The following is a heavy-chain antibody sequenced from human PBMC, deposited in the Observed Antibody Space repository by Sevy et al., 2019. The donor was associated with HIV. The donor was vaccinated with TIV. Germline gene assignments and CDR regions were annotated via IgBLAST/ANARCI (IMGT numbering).Heavy chain of an antibody. D-gene: IGHD6-19*01. CDR2: ISSSSSTI. CDR1: GFTFSTYS. Sequence: GGSLRLSCAASGFTFSTYSMNWVRQAPGKGLEWVSYISSSSSTIYYGDSVNGGFTIARENAKNSLYLQMNSLRDEDTAVYYCAGEGSVVVAGFYYYYGMGVWGQGTTVTVSS. J-gene: IGHJ6*02. V-gene: IGHV3-48*02. CDR3: AGEGSVVVAGFYYYYGMGV.